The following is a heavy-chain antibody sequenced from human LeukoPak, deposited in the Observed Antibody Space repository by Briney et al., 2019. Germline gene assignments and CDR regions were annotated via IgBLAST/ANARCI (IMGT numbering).Heavy chain of an antibody. CDR1: GFTFSTYW. Sequence: GGSLRLSCAASGFTFSTYWMHWVRQAPGKGLEYVSAISSNGGSTYYADSVKGRFTISRDNSKNTLYLQMSSLRAEDTAVYYCVKAEWYAVDYYGSSLWNPEFDPWGQGTLVTVSS. V-gene: IGHV3-64D*06. J-gene: IGHJ5*02. CDR2: ISSNGGST. D-gene: IGHD3-10*01. CDR3: VKAEWYAVDYYGSSLWNPEFDP.